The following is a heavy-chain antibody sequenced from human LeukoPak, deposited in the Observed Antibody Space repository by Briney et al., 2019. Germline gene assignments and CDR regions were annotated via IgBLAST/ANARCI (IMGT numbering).Heavy chain of an antibody. CDR1: GYSFTSYW. CDR3: ARHENLGYCSGGSCFADAFDI. J-gene: IGHJ3*02. Sequence: GESLKISCTGSGYSFTSYWIGWVRQMPGKGLEWMAMFYPGDSTIRYSPSFQGQVTISVDKSISTAYLQWSSLKASDTAMYYCARHENLGYCSGGSCFADAFDIWGQGTMVTVSP. D-gene: IGHD2-15*01. CDR2: FYPGDSTI. V-gene: IGHV5-51*01.